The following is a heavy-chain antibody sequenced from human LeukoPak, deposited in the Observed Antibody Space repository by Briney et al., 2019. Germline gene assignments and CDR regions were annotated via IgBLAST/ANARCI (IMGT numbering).Heavy chain of an antibody. CDR1: GGTFSSYA. J-gene: IGHJ4*02. D-gene: IGHD3-22*01. CDR3: ARGGRSSGYYYAIDY. CDR2: IIPIFGTA. V-gene: IGHV1-69*05. Sequence: SVKVSCKASGGTFSSYAISWVRQAPGQGLEWMGGIIPIFGTANYAQKSQGRVTITTDESTSTAYMELSSLRSEDTAVYYCARGGRSSGYYYAIDYWGQGTLVTVPS.